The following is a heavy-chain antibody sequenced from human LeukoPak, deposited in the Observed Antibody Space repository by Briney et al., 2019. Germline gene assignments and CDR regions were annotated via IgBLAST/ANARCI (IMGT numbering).Heavy chain of an antibody. D-gene: IGHD2-15*01. CDR1: GFSFSDYY. CDR3: ARRYCSAGSCYWCFDY. CDR2: ISSSGSTI. Sequence: GGSLRLSCAASGFSFSDYYMSWIRQAPGKGLGWVSYISSSGSTIYYADSVKGRFTISRENAKNSLYLQMKSLRAEDTAVYFCARRYCSAGSCYWCFDYWGQGTLVTVSS. V-gene: IGHV3-11*01. J-gene: IGHJ4*02.